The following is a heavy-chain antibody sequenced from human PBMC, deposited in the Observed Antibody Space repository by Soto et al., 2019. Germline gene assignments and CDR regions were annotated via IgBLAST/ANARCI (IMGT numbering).Heavy chain of an antibody. D-gene: IGHD6-19*01. Sequence: GASVKVSCKASGYTFTSYGISWVRQAPGQGLEWMGWISAYNGNTNYAQKLQGRVTMTTDTSTSTAYMELRSLRSDDTAVYYCATETSSIAVAGTIVDYWGQGTLVTVYS. V-gene: IGHV1-18*04. CDR1: GYTFTSYG. CDR3: ATETSSIAVAGTIVDY. J-gene: IGHJ4*02. CDR2: ISAYNGNT.